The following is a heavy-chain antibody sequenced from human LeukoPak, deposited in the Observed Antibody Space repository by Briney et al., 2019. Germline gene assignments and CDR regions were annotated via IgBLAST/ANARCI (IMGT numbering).Heavy chain of an antibody. CDR3: ARPRYCSTTNCYVDY. J-gene: IGHJ4*02. CDR1: GFTFSSYW. V-gene: IGHV3-7*01. Sequence: GGSLRLSCAASGFTFSSYWMSWVRQAPGKGLEWVANIKQDGSEKYYVDSVKGRFTISRDNAKNSLYLQMNSLRVEDTAVYYCARPRYCSTTNCYVDYWGQGTLVTVSS. CDR2: IKQDGSEK. D-gene: IGHD2-2*01.